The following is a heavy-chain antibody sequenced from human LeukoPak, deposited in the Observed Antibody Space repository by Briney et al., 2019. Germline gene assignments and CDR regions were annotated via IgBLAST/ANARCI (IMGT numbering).Heavy chain of an antibody. J-gene: IGHJ3*01. CDR3: TRDPHGSNCGGDCDPAHDAFDV. CDR1: GLTVSSAW. CDR2: FNGGGIP. V-gene: IGHV3-74*03. D-gene: IGHD2-21*02. Sequence: PGGCLRLACAASGLTVSSAWMDWGRHEAGKGRVWVSRFNGGGIPTFADFVKGRFVTSRDDTKNMMYLQLNSLTVEDTAVYYCTRDPHGSNCGGDCDPAHDAFDVWGQGTVVPVSS.